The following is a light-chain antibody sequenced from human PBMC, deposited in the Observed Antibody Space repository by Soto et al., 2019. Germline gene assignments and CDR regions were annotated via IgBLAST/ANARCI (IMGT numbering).Light chain of an antibody. CDR3: QQRYSWLRA. CDR2: SGD. J-gene: IGKJ1*01. Sequence: EVVVTQSPDTPSLSPGETATLSCRASQSVSSSVAWYQHKPGQSPRLVVYSGDKRAPGIPPRFSGSGSGTDFTLTISSLESDDFAIYYCQQRYSWLRAFGPGTKVEVK. CDR1: QSVSSS. V-gene: IGKV3-11*01.